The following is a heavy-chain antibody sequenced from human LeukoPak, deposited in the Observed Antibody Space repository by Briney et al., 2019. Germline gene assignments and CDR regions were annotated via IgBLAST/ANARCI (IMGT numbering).Heavy chain of an antibody. CDR1: GLSFSTFA. J-gene: IGHJ4*02. V-gene: IGHV3-23*01. Sequence: GGSLRLSCAASGLSFSTFAMSWVRQGPARGLEWVSSLGGNGETFYADSVKGRFTLSSDSSRNTVYFQLNNLRVEDTAIYYCARASWVSSTDAVRWGQGTLVTVSS. CDR2: LGGNGET. CDR3: ARASWVSSTDAVR. D-gene: IGHD3-16*01.